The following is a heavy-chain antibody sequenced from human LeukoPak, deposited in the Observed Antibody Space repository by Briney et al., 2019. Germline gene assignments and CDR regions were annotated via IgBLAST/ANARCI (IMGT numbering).Heavy chain of an antibody. D-gene: IGHD6-13*01. V-gene: IGHV3-23*01. J-gene: IGHJ4*02. CDR1: GFTFSSYA. CDR2: ISGSGGST. Sequence: PGGSLRLSCAASGFTFSSYAMSWVRQAPGKGLEWVSAISGSGGSTYYADSVKGRFTISRDNSKNALYLQMNSLRAEDTAVYYCAKDWRRHTIAAAGNFDYWGQGTLVTVSS. CDR3: AKDWRRHTIAAAGNFDY.